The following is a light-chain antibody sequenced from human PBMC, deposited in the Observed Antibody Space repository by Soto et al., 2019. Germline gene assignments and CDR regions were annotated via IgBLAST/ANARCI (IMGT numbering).Light chain of an antibody. CDR1: SSDVGGYNS. Sequence: QSALTQPASVSGSPGQSIAISCTGTSSDVGGYNSFSWYQQHPGKAPKLMIYNVSNRPSGVSDRFSGSKSGNTASLPISGLQAEDEADYYCLSYTSSNTYVFGTGTKLTVL. J-gene: IGLJ1*01. CDR3: LSYTSSNTYV. V-gene: IGLV2-14*03. CDR2: NVS.